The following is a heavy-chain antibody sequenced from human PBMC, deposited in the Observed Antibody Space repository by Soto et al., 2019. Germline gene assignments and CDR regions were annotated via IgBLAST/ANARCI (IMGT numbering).Heavy chain of an antibody. CDR1: GGTFSSYT. D-gene: IGHD2-2*01. CDR3: ASTPRGIVVVPAAMSPDNWFDP. CDR2: IIPILGIA. Sequence: SVKVSCKASGGTFSSYTISWVRQAPGQGLEWMGRIIPILGIANYAQKFQGRVTITADKSTSTAYMELSSLRSEDTAVYYCASTPRGIVVVPAAMSPDNWFDPWGQGTLVTVSS. J-gene: IGHJ5*02. V-gene: IGHV1-69*02.